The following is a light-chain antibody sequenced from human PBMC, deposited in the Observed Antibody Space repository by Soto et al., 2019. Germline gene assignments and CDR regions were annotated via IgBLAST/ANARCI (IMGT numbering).Light chain of an antibody. CDR3: QQYNNWPT. J-gene: IGKJ3*01. V-gene: IGKV3-15*01. CDR1: QSVSSN. Sequence: EIVMTQSPATLSVSPGERATLSCRASQSVSSNLAWYQQKPGQAPRLLIYGASTRATGIPARCSGSGSGTEFTLTISSLQSEDFAVYDCQQYNNWPTFGPGTKVNIK. CDR2: GAS.